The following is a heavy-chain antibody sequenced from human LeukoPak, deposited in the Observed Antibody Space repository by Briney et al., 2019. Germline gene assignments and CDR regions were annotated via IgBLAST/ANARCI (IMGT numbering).Heavy chain of an antibody. V-gene: IGHV4-4*07. CDR2: IYHSGST. D-gene: IGHD2-15*01. Sequence: SETLSLTCTVSGGSISSYYWSWIRQPAGKGLEWIGSIYHSGSTYYNPSLKSRVTISVDTSKNQFSLKLSSVTAADTAVYYCARDEADCSGGSCYPEDWFDPWGQGTLVTVSS. CDR3: ARDEADCSGGSCYPEDWFDP. CDR1: GGSISSYY. J-gene: IGHJ5*02.